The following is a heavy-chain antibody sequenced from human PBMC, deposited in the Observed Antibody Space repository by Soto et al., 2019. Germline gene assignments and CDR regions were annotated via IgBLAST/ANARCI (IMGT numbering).Heavy chain of an antibody. CDR3: AKRGTTVTTSLWY. CDR2: IYSGGVT. Sequence: EVQLVESGGSLVQPGGSLRLSCAASGFTVSNNYMCWVRQAPGKGLEWVSLIYSGGVTHYADSGRGRFTISRDNSRNTLYLQMNSLRADDTAVYYCAKRGTTVTTSLWYWGQGTLVTVSS. V-gene: IGHV3-66*01. D-gene: IGHD4-17*01. J-gene: IGHJ4*02. CDR1: GFTVSNNY.